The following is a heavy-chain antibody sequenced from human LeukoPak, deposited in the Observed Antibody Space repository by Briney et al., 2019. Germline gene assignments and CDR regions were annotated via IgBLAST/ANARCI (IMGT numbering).Heavy chain of an antibody. CDR1: GYSISSGYY. D-gene: IGHD6-13*01. Sequence: AETLSLTCAVSGYSISSGYYWGWIRPRPGKGLEGIGSIYHSGSTYYNPSLKRRVTISVDTSKNQFSLKLSSVTAADTAVYYCARDRAAAGSVDYWGQGTLVTVSS. J-gene: IGHJ4*02. V-gene: IGHV4-38-2*02. CDR2: IYHSGST. CDR3: ARDRAAAGSVDY.